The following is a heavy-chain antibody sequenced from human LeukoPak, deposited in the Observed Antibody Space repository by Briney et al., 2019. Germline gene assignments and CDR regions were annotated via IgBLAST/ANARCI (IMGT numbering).Heavy chain of an antibody. CDR2: INTDGSTT. J-gene: IGHJ4*02. CDR3: ARGHVGALDY. Sequence: GGSLRLSCAASGFTFSSYWMHWVRQVPGKGLVWVSGINTDGSTTSYADSVKGRFTISRDNAKNTLYLQMNSLRAEDTAVYYCARGHVGALDYWGQGTLVTVSS. CDR1: GFTFSSYW. V-gene: IGHV3-74*01. D-gene: IGHD1-26*01.